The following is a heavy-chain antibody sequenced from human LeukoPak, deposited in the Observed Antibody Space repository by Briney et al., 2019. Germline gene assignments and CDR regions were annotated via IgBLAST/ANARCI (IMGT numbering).Heavy chain of an antibody. CDR1: GGSIRSYY. CDR3: ARGRNDSGGMFFDS. V-gene: IGHV4-59*01. J-gene: IGHJ4*02. D-gene: IGHD4-23*01. Sequence: PSETLSLTCTVSGGSIRSYYWNWIRQAPGKGLEWVGFISHSGYTSYSPSLKSRVAISVDTAKSQFSLRLNSMTAADTAIYYCARGRNDSGGMFFDSWAQGNLVTVSS. CDR2: ISHSGYT.